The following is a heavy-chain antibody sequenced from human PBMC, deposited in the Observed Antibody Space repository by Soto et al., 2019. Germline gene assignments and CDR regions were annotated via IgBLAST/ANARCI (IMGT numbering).Heavy chain of an antibody. CDR2: IWNDGRKE. V-gene: IGHV3-33*01. CDR3: ASPPLSQYCSDGVCQGGSGFVY. J-gene: IGHJ4*02. D-gene: IGHD2-15*01. CDR1: GFSFSNYG. Sequence: QVELVESGGGVVQPGRSLRLSCAASGFSFSNYGMHWVRQAPGKGLGWGAFIWNDGRKEYFADSVKGRFTISRDNSKNTLYLQMNNLRAEDTALYYCASPPLSQYCSDGVCQGGSGFVYWGQGTPVTVSS.